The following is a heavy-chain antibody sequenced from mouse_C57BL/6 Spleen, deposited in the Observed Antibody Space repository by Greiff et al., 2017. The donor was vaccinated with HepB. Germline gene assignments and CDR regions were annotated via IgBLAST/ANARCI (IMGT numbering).Heavy chain of an antibody. CDR3: ARGDSSGYGYYFDC. J-gene: IGHJ2*01. CDR2: IYPGSGNT. CDR1: GYTFTDYY. D-gene: IGHD3-2*02. Sequence: VQLQESGAELVRPGASVKLSCKASGYTFTDYYINWVKQRPGQGLEWIARIYPGSGNTYYNEKFKGKATLTAEKSSSTAYMQLSSLTSEDSAVYFCARGDSSGYGYYFDCWGQGTTLTVSS. V-gene: IGHV1-76*01.